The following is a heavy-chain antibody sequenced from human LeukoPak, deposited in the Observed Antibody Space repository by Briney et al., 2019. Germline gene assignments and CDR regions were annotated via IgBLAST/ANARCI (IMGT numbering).Heavy chain of an antibody. D-gene: IGHD3-16*01. Sequence: GESLKISCKGSGYSFTTYWIGWVRQMPGKGLEWMGLIYPGDSHTTYSPSFQGQVTISADKSISTAYLQWSSLKASDTAMYYCATTYAGRYYSDYWGQGTLVTVSS. CDR2: IYPGDSHT. J-gene: IGHJ4*02. V-gene: IGHV5-51*01. CDR3: ATTYAGRYYSDY. CDR1: GYSFTTYW.